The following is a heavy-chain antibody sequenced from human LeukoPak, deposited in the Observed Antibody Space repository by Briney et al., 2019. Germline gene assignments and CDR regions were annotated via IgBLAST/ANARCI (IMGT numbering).Heavy chain of an antibody. V-gene: IGHV3-7*03. D-gene: IGHD3-22*01. Sequence: GGSLRLSCSASGFTFSTYWMSWVRQAPGKGLEWVANMRRDGNEIYYLDSVRGRFTISRDNAKNSLYLQMNSLRAEDTAVYYCARGGAINYYDSSGPLGYWGQGTLVTVSS. CDR2: MRRDGNEI. CDR3: ARGGAINYYDSSGPLGY. CDR1: GFTFSTYW. J-gene: IGHJ4*02.